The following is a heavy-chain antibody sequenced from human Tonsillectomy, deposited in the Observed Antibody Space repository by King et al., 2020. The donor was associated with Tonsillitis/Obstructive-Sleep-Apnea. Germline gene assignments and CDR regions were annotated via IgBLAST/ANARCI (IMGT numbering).Heavy chain of an antibody. V-gene: IGHV3-53*01. CDR1: GFTVSSTY. Sequence: VQLVESGGGLIQPGGSLRLSCAASGFTVSSTYMTWVRQAPGKGLEWVSIIYSGGSTYHTDSVKGRFTISRDNSKNTLHLQMKSLRGEDTAVYYCARGGRSDAFDIWGQGTMVTVSS. CDR2: IYSGGST. CDR3: ARGGRSDAFDI. J-gene: IGHJ3*02.